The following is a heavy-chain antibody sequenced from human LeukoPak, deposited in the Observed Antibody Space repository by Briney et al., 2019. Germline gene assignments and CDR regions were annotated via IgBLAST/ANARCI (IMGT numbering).Heavy chain of an antibody. J-gene: IGHJ4*02. CDR1: GGSISSSSYY. Sequence: PSETLSLTCTVSGGSISSSSYYWGWIRQPPGKGLEWIGSIYYSGSTYYNPSLKSRVTISVDTSKNQFSLKLSSVTAADTAVYYCASGVSYYDILTGYPNLYYFDYWGQGTLVTVSS. CDR2: IYYSGST. CDR3: ASGVSYYDILTGYPNLYYFDY. V-gene: IGHV4-39*01. D-gene: IGHD3-9*01.